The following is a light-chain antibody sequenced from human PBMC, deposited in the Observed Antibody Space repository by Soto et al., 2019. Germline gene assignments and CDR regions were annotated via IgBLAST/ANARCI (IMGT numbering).Light chain of an antibody. CDR1: QGISSW. J-gene: IGKJ5*01. V-gene: IGKV1-12*01. CDR3: QQANSFPIT. Sequence: DIQLTQYPSSVSASVGDRVTVTCRASQGISSWLAWYQKKPGKAPKLLIYAASSLQSGVPSRFSGSGSGTDFTLTISSLQPEDCAIYFCQQANSFPITFGQGTRLEI. CDR2: AAS.